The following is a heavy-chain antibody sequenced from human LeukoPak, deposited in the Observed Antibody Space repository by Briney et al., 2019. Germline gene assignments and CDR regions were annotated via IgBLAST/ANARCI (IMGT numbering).Heavy chain of an antibody. D-gene: IGHD5-18*01. CDR3: ARLPTGYPNWFDT. V-gene: IGHV4-39*01. Sequence: SETLSLTCAVSGGSISSISSNNWAWIRQPPGKGLELIAAIHHTGSTYYNPSFMSRVTISVDTSKNQFSLKLNSLTATDTAVYYCARLPTGYPNWFDTWGQGILVTVSS. CDR1: GGSISSISSNN. CDR2: IHHTGST. J-gene: IGHJ5*02.